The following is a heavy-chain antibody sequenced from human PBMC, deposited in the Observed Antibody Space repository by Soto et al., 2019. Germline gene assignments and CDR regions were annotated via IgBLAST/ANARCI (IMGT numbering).Heavy chain of an antibody. CDR2: ISASGDIT. J-gene: IGHJ5*02. CDR1: GFTFSSDA. V-gene: IGHV3-23*01. D-gene: IGHD2-2*01. Sequence: GSLRLSCTATGFTFSSDAVNWVRQTPGKGLEWVSGISASGDITYYADSVKCRFTISRNYSKNTLFLQLNSLKTEYTAVYYCTTGLGYCSSTSCSWGQGTLVTVSS. CDR3: TTGLGYCSSTSCS.